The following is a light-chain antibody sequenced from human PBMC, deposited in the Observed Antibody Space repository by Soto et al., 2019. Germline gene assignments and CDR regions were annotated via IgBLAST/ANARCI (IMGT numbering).Light chain of an antibody. V-gene: IGKV1-13*02. CDR2: DAS. Sequence: AIQLTQSPSSLSASVGDRVTITCRASQGISSALAWYQQKPGKAPKLLIYDASSLESGVPSRFSGSGSGTDFPLTISSLQLEDFVTIQCQQFNSHPPFTLGGGTKVNI. CDR1: QGISSA. CDR3: QQFNSHPPFT. J-gene: IGKJ4*01.